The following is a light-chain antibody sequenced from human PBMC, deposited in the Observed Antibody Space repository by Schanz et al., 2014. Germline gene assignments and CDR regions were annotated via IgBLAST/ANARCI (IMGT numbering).Light chain of an antibody. J-gene: IGLJ3*02. CDR3: CSYALGSTNWV. V-gene: IGLV2-23*01. CDR2: EGS. CDR1: SSDVGSYNL. Sequence: QSALTQPASVSGSPGQSITISCTGTSSDVGSYNLVSWYQQHPGKAPKLMIYEGSKRPSGVSNRFSGSKSGNTASLTISGLQAEDEADYYCCSYALGSTNWVFGGGTKLTVL.